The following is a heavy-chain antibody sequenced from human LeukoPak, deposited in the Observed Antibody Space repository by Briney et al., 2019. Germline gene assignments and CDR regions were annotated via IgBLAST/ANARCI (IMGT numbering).Heavy chain of an antibody. Sequence: GGTMRLSCAASGFTFSIYGMSWVCQAPGKGVEWVSAISGSGGSTYYADSVKGRFTISRDNSKNTLYLQMNSLRAEDTAVYYCAKDLEVVGATKNYWGQGTLVTVSS. CDR1: GFTFSIYG. D-gene: IGHD1-26*01. CDR3: AKDLEVVGATKNY. V-gene: IGHV3-23*01. CDR2: ISGSGGST. J-gene: IGHJ4*02.